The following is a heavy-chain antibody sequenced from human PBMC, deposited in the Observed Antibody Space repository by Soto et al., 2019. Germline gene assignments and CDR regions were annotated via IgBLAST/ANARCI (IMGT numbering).Heavy chain of an antibody. Sequence: QVQLQESGPGLVKPSQTLSLTCTVSGGSITSGVYYWSWIRQHPGKGLEWIWYIYYSGSTFCIPSLKSRVTISVDKSKNQFSLKLSSVTAADTAVYLCARGIEWELLLDAFDIWGQGTMVTVSS. CDR2: IYYSGST. CDR1: GGSITSGVYY. CDR3: ARGIEWELLLDAFDI. V-gene: IGHV4-31*03. J-gene: IGHJ3*02. D-gene: IGHD1-26*01.